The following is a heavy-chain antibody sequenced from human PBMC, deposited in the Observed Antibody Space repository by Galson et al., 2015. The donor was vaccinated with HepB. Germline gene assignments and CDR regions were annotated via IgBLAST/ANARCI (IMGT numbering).Heavy chain of an antibody. CDR2: IYYGGSGTT. J-gene: IGHJ4*02. CDR3: ARPRYCSSATCTAAFDY. D-gene: IGHD2-2*01. Sequence: SETLSLTCTVSGGSIVSSSHYWGWIRQLPGKGLEWIGRIYYGGSGTTLYNPSLKSRVTISVDPSKNQFSLELRSVTAADTAVYYCARPRYCSSATCTAAFDYWGQGTLVTVSS. CDR1: GGSIVSSSHY. V-gene: IGHV4-39*01.